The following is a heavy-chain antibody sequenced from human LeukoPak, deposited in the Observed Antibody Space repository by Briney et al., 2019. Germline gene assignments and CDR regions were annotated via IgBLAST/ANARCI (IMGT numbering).Heavy chain of an antibody. CDR2: ISGSGGST. CDR3: AKDRYSNYGNWFDP. D-gene: IGHD4-11*01. V-gene: IGHV3-23*01. CDR1: GFTFSSYA. Sequence: GGSLRLSCAASGFTFSSYAMNWVRQAPGKGLECVSGISGSGGSTYYADSVKGRFTIYRDNSKNTLYLQMNSLRAEDTAVYYCAKDRYSNYGNWFDPWGQGTLVTVFS. J-gene: IGHJ5*02.